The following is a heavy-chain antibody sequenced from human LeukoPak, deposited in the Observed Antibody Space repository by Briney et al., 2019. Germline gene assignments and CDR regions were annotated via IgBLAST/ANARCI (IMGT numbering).Heavy chain of an antibody. J-gene: IGHJ4*02. D-gene: IGHD1-26*01. CDR1: GFTFSDYY. CDR3: ARSPQWELPDY. CDR2: ICSSGSSI. V-gene: IGHV3-11*04. Sequence: PGGSLRLSCAASGFTFSDYYMSWIRQAPGKGLEWIAYICSSGSSIQYAESVRGRFTISRDNAKTSLYLQMNSLRAEDTSVYYCARSPQWELPDYWGQGTLVTVSS.